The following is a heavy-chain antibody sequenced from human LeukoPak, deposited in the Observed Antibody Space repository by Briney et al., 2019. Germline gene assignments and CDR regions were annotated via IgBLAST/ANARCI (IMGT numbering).Heavy chain of an antibody. Sequence: GGSLRLSCAASGLIFNTYWISWVRQAPGKGLEWLAAINQDGSEKYYVDSVKGRFTISRDNAKNSLFLQMNSLRAEDTAVYYCAKDRRGYSSSLGLFDYWGQGTLVTVSS. J-gene: IGHJ4*02. CDR2: INQDGSEK. D-gene: IGHD6-6*01. CDR1: GLIFNTYW. V-gene: IGHV3-7*05. CDR3: AKDRRGYSSSLGLFDY.